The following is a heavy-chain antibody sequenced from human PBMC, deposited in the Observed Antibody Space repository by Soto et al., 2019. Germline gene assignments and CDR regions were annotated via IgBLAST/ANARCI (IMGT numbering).Heavy chain of an antibody. J-gene: IGHJ3*02. V-gene: IGHV5-51*01. CDR1: GYSFTSYW. CDR3: ARRGYYDSSGYYYVQNDAFDI. D-gene: IGHD3-22*01. CDR2: IYPGDSDT. Sequence: GESLKISCKGSGYSFTSYWIGWVRQMPGKGLEWMGIIYPGDSDTRYSPSFQGQVTISADKSISTAYLQWSSLKASDTAMYYCARRGYYDSSGYYYVQNDAFDIWGQGTMVTVSS.